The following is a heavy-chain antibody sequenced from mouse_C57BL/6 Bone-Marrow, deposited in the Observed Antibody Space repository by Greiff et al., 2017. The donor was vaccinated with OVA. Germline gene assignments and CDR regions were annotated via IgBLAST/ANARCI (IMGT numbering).Heavy chain of an antibody. CDR2: FYPGSGSI. D-gene: IGHD6-5*01. CDR3: ARHESPYHYAMDY. J-gene: IGHJ4*01. CDR1: GYNFTEYT. Sequence: VQLQQSGAELVKPGASVTLSCKASGYNFTEYTIHWVKQRSGQGLEWIGWFYPGSGSIKYNAKFKDKATLTADKSSSTVYLVLSSLTSEDSAVYFCARHESPYHYAMDYWGQGTSVTVSS. V-gene: IGHV1-62-2*01.